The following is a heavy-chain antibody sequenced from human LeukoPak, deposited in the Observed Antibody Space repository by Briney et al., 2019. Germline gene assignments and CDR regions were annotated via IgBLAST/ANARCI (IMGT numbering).Heavy chain of an antibody. J-gene: IGHJ6*02. CDR1: GYTFTGYY. CDR2: INPNSGGT. Sequence: ASVKVSCKASGYTFTGYYMHWVRQAPGQGLEWMGRINPNSGGTNYAQKFQGRVTMTRDTSISTAYMELSRLRSDDTAVYYCARQEIYYYYYGMDVWGQGTTVTVSS. V-gene: IGHV1-2*06. CDR3: ARQEIYYYYYGMDV. D-gene: IGHD5-24*01.